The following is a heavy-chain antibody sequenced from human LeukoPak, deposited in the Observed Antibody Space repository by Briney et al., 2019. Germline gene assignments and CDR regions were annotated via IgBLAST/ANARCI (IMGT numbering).Heavy chain of an antibody. CDR1: GASISSSY. D-gene: IGHD5-18*01. CDR2: IYYSGDT. Sequence: SETLSLTCTVSGASISSSYWTWIRQPPGRGLEWIGYIYYSGDTYYNPSLKSRVTISVDTSKNQFSLKLSSVTAADTAVYYCARVSATVDTAMVFSFDYWGQGTLVTVSS. CDR3: ARVSATVDTAMVFSFDY. J-gene: IGHJ4*02. V-gene: IGHV4-59*01.